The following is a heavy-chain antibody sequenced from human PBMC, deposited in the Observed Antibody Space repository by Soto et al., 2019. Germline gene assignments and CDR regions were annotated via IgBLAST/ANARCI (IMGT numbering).Heavy chain of an antibody. CDR2: VSASDSRT. CDR3: TKGLHNTSICSSRYADS. CDR1: GFTFSSYT. Sequence: EVQLLEFGGGLAQPGGSLRLSCAASGFTFSSYTMNWVRQAPGKGLEWVSLVSASDSRTNYPGSGKGRFTDSRDNSKNTVLLQSNSQRVADAAVYYCTKGLHNTSICSSRYADSWGEGTMVTFSS. D-gene: IGHD6-6*01. V-gene: IGHV3-23*01. J-gene: IGHJ5*01.